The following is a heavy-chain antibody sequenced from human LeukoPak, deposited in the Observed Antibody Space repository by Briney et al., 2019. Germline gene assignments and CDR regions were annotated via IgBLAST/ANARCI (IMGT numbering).Heavy chain of an antibody. D-gene: IGHD1-26*01. CDR3: ARASGSSSTNYHYGMDV. CDR1: GFTFSDHY. J-gene: IGHJ6*02. V-gene: IGHV3-72*01. CDR2: IRNKAKSYTT. Sequence: GGSLRLSCAASGFTFSDHYMDWVRQAPGKGLDWVGRIRNKAKSYTTEYAASVKGRFTISRDDSKNSLHLQMNSLKTEDTAVDYCARASGSSSTNYHYGMDVWGQGTTVTVSS.